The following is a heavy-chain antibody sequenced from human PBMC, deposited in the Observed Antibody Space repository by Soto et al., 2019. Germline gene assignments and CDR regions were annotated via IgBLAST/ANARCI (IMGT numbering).Heavy chain of an antibody. Sequence: GGSLRLSCAASGFTFSSYWMHWVRQAPGKGLVWVSRINSDGSSTSYADSVKGRFTISRDNAKSTLFLQMNSLREEDTAVYYCAREFCSGGNCYTYYFDPWGQGIPVTVSS. CDR3: AREFCSGGNCYTYYFDP. V-gene: IGHV3-74*01. J-gene: IGHJ5*02. D-gene: IGHD2-15*01. CDR1: GFTFSSYW. CDR2: INSDGSST.